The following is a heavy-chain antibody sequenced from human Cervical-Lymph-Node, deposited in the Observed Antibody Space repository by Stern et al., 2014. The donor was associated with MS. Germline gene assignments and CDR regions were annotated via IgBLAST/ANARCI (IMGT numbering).Heavy chain of an antibody. V-gene: IGHV3-21*01. CDR2: ISSGAKYI. CDR1: GFSFGSFS. Sequence: MQLVQSGGGLVKPGGSLRLSCAASGFSFGSFSMAWVRQAPGKGLEWVASISSGAKYINYADSVKGRFTVSRVDANNSLFLQLNSLTVEDTAVYFCARDVVGLGSDYWGQGSLVTVSS. J-gene: IGHJ4*02. CDR3: ARDVVGLGSDY. D-gene: IGHD3-16*01.